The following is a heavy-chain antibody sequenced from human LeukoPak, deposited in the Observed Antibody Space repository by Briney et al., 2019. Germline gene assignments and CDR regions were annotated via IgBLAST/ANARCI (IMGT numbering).Heavy chain of an antibody. CDR2: ISYDGSNK. CDR3: AELGITMIGGV. D-gene: IGHD3-10*02. CDR1: GFTFSSYS. V-gene: IGHV3-30*04. J-gene: IGHJ6*04. Sequence: GGSLRLSCAASGFTFSSYSMHWVRQAPGKGLEWVAVISYDGSNKYYADSVKGRFTISRDNAKNSLYLQMNSLRAEDTAVYYCAELGITMIGGVWGKGTTVTISS.